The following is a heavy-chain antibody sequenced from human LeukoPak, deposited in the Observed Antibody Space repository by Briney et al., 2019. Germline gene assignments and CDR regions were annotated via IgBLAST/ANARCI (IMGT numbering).Heavy chain of an antibody. Sequence: GASVKVSCKASGYTFSNYGLSWVRQAPGQGLEWMGWISADNGNTEYAQNFQGRVAMTTDTSTTTAYMELRSLRSEDTAVYYCARGVSGQSLSWFDPWGQGTLVTVSS. V-gene: IGHV1-18*01. J-gene: IGHJ5*02. CDR3: ARGVSGQSLSWFDP. CDR2: ISADNGNT. D-gene: IGHD1-26*01. CDR1: GYTFSNYG.